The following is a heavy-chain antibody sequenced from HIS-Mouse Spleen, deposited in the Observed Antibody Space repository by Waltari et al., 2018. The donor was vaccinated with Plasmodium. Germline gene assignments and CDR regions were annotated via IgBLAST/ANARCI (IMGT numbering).Heavy chain of an antibody. V-gene: IGHV3-48*02. CDR3: ARVVTIFGVVIDY. CDR1: GFPFRSYS. CDR2: ISSSSSTI. Sequence: EVQLVESGGGLVQPGGSLRLSCAAPGFPFRSYSLNWVRQAPGKGLEWVSYISSSSSTIYYADSVKGRFTISRDNAKNSLYLQMNSLRDEDTAVYYCARVVTIFGVVIDYWGQGTLVTVSS. D-gene: IGHD3-3*01. J-gene: IGHJ4*02.